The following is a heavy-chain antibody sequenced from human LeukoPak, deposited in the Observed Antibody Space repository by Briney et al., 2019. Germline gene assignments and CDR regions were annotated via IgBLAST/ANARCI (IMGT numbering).Heavy chain of an antibody. D-gene: IGHD6-13*01. CDR1: GFTFSSYG. J-gene: IGHJ4*02. CDR2: IWYDGSNK. V-gene: IGHV3-30*02. CDR3: AKGAGAGTIDY. Sequence: GGSLRLSCAASGFTFSSYGMHWVRQAPGKGLEWVAFIWYDGSNKYYADSVKGRFTISRDNPKNTLNLQMNSLRAEDTAVYYCAKGAGAGTIDYWGQGTLVTVSS.